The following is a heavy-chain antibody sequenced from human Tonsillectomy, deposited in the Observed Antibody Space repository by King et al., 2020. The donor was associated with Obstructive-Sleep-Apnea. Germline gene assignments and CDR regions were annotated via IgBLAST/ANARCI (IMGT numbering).Heavy chain of an antibody. CDR3: ARVILSRGYFDY. CDR1: GFSISSGYY. D-gene: IGHD2-21*01. CDR2: IYHIGST. J-gene: IGHJ4*02. V-gene: IGHV4-38-2*02. Sequence: VQLQESGPGLVKPSETLSLTCTVSGFSISSGYYWGWIRQPPGKGLEWIGSIYHIGSTYYNPSLKSRVTISVDTSKNQFSLKLSSVTAADTAVYYCARVILSRGYFDYWGQGTLVTVSS.